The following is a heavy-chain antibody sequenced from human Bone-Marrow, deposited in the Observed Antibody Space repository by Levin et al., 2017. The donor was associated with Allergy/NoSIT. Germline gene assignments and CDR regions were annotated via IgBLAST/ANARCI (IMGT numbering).Heavy chain of an antibody. V-gene: IGHV3-30*18. J-gene: IGHJ4*02. CDR1: GFTFSNYG. D-gene: IGHD6-19*01. CDR2: ISYDGSDK. CDR3: AKLLPWLVLTAPFDY. Sequence: GGSLRLSCAVSGFTFSNYGMHWVRQAPGKGLEWVALISYDGSDKDYADSVKGRFTISRDSSKNTLYLQMSSLRAEDTAVYYCAKLLPWLVLTAPFDYWGQGTLVTVSS.